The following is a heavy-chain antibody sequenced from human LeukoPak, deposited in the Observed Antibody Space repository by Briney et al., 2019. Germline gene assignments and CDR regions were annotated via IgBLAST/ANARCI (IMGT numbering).Heavy chain of an antibody. CDR2: INHSGST. D-gene: IGHD6-13*01. CDR1: GGSFSGYY. CDR3: ARSSSWYLRDGNWFDP. J-gene: IGHJ5*02. V-gene: IGHV4-34*01. Sequence: SETLSLTCAVYGGSFSGYYWSWIRQPPGKGLEWIGEINHSGSTNYNPSLKSRVTISVDTSKNQFSLKLSSVTAADTAVYYCARSSSWYLRDGNWFDPWGQGTLVTVSS.